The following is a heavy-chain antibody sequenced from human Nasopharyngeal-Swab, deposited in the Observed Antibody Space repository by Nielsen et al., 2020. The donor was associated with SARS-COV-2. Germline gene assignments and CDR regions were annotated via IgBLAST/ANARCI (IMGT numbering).Heavy chain of an antibody. J-gene: IGHJ6*02. CDR3: AKADGATLFYYGLDV. Sequence: GESLKISCAASGFTFGNYAMTWVRQTPGKGLQWVSTISSGGGDTYYADFVRGRFTFSRDNSDNMMYLRMNNLRADDTAVYFCAKADGATLFYYGLDVWGRGTTVTVSS. CDR1: GFTFGNYA. CDR2: ISSGGGDT. V-gene: IGHV3-23*01.